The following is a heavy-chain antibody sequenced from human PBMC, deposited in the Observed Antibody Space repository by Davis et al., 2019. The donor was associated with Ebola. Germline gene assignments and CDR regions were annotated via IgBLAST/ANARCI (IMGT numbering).Heavy chain of an antibody. V-gene: IGHV4-59*01. D-gene: IGHD3-22*01. CDR3: ARRGYYYDSSGYHLGAFDI. J-gene: IGHJ3*02. CDR1: GGSISSYY. Sequence: MPGGSLRPSCTVPGGSISSYYWSGIRQPPGKGLEWTGYIFYSGSTNYNPSLKSRVTISVDTSKNQFSLKLGTVTAADTAVYYCARRGYYYDSSGYHLGAFDIWGQGTMVTVSS. CDR2: IFYSGST.